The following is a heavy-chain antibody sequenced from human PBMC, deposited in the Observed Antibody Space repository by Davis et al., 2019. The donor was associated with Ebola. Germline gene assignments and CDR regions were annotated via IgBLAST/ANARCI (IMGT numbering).Heavy chain of an antibody. V-gene: IGHV3-21*01. Sequence: GESLKISCAASGFTFSSCAMTWVRQAPGKGLEWVSSISDWSAYIFYADSVKGRFTISRSNAKNSLYLQMNNLRDEDTAVYYCARDYNYSFDYWGQGALVTVSS. J-gene: IGHJ4*02. CDR3: ARDYNYSFDY. CDR2: ISDWSAYI. CDR1: GFTFSSCA. D-gene: IGHD5-24*01.